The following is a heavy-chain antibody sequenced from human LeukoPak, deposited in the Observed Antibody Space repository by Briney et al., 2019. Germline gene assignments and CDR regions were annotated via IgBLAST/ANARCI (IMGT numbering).Heavy chain of an antibody. V-gene: IGHV1-69*13. CDR3: ASQHCSGGGCYFAGADPFDY. CDR2: IIPIFGTA. CDR1: GGTFSSYA. D-gene: IGHD2-15*01. Sequence: SVKVSCKASGGTFSSYAISWVRQAPGQGLEWMGGIIPIFGTANYAQKFQGRVTITADESTSTAYMELSSLRSEDTAVYYCASQHCSGGGCYFAGADPFDYWGQGTLVTVSS. J-gene: IGHJ4*02.